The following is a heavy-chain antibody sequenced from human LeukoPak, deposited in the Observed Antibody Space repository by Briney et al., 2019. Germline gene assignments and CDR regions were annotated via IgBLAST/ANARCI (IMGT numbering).Heavy chain of an antibody. Sequence: PGGSLRLSCAASGFTFSNYDMNWVRQAPGKGLEGVSYISSSGSTIYYADSVKGRFTISRDNAKNSLYLQMSSLRAEDTAVYYCARMQQLVDFVDYWGQGTLVSVSS. CDR2: ISSSGSTI. CDR1: GFTFSNYD. CDR3: ARMQQLVDFVDY. J-gene: IGHJ4*02. V-gene: IGHV3-48*03. D-gene: IGHD6-13*01.